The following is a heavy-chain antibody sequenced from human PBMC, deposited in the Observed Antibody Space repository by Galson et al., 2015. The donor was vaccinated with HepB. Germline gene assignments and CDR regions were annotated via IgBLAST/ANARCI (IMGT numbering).Heavy chain of an antibody. V-gene: IGHV3-21*01. CDR3: ARLYCGDDRYSYYYYGMDV. CDR2: ISGSSSYI. D-gene: IGHD2-21*02. CDR1: GFTFSGYS. Sequence: SLRLSCAASGFTFSGYSMNWVRQAPGKGLEWVSSISGSSSYIYYADSVKGRFTISRDNAKNSLYLQMNSLRAEDTAVYYCARLYCGDDRYSYYYYGMDVWGQVTTVTVSS. J-gene: IGHJ6*02.